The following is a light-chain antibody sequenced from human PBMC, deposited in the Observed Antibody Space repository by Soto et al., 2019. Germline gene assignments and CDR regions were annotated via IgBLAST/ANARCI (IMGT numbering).Light chain of an antibody. CDR2: DAA. V-gene: IGKV1-39*01. CDR3: QQTSSAPFT. J-gene: IGKJ3*01. CDR1: QNSNTD. Sequence: DIQMTQSPYSLSAAVGDRVTIACRAIQNSNTDLNWYQQKPVKAPKLLIFDAASLHNGVPSRFSGGGSRTDFTLTITSLQPEDFATYCCQQTSSAPFTFGPGTKVDIK.